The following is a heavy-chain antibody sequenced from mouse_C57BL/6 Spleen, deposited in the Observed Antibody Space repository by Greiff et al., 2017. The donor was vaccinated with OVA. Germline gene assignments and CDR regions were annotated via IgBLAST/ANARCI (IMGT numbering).Heavy chain of an antibody. CDR2: IYPGSGST. J-gene: IGHJ4*01. V-gene: IGHV1-55*01. CDR1: GYTFTSYW. D-gene: IGHD4-1*01. Sequence: VQLQQPGDELVKPGASVKMSCKASGYTFTSYWITWVKQRPGQGLEWIGDIYPGSGSTNYNEKFKSKATLTVDTSSSTAYMQLSSLTSEDSAVYYCARNWGRDYAMDYWGQGTSVTVSS. CDR3: ARNWGRDYAMDY.